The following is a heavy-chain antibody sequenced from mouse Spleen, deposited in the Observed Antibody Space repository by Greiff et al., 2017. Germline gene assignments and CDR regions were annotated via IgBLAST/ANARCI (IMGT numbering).Heavy chain of an antibody. D-gene: IGHD1-1*01. CDR1: GYSFTSSY. CDR3: ARIYGSFYAMDY. J-gene: IGHJ4*01. Sequence: QVQLKQSGPELVKPGASVKISCKASGYSFTSSYIHWVKQRPGQGLEWIGWIYPGSGNTKYNEKFKGKATMTTDTSSSTAYLQLSSLTSEDSAVYYCARIYGSFYAMDYWGQGTSVTVPS. CDR2: IYPGSGNT. V-gene: IGHV1-66*01.